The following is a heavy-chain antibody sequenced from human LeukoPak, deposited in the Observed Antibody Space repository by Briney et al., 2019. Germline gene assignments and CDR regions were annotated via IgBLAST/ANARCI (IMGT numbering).Heavy chain of an antibody. J-gene: IGHJ6*03. CDR1: GYSFTSYW. Sequence: GESLKISCKGSGYSFTSYWIGWVRQMPGKGLEWMGIIYPGDSDTRYSPPFQGQVTMSVDKSISTAYLQWSGLKASDSAMYYCARLPSSKESCYYYYMDVWGKGTTVTVSS. D-gene: IGHD6-6*01. CDR3: ARLPSSKESCYYYYMDV. V-gene: IGHV5-51*01. CDR2: IYPGDSDT.